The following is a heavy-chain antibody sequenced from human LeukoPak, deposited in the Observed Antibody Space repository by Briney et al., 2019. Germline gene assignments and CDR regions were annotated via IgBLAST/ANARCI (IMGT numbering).Heavy chain of an antibody. CDR3: AREDVLLWFGEFLYYFDY. D-gene: IGHD3-10*01. J-gene: IGHJ4*02. V-gene: IGHV3-7*01. Sequence: GGSLRLSCAASGFTFSNYWMSWVRQAPGKGLEWVASIEKGGSEKDYVDSVKGRFTISRDNAKNSLYLQMNSLRAEDTAVYYCAREDVLLWFGEFLYYFDYWGQGTLVTVSS. CDR2: IEKGGSEK. CDR1: GFTFSNYW.